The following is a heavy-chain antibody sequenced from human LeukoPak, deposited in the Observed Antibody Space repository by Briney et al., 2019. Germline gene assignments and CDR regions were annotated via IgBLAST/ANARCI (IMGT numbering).Heavy chain of an antibody. D-gene: IGHD2-2*01. Sequence: GASVKVSCKASGGTFSSYAISWVRQAPGQGLEWMGGIIPIFGTANYAQKFQGRVTITADESTSTAYMELSSLRSEDTAVYYCARTRFSSTRGWFDPWGQGTLVTVSS. V-gene: IGHV1-69*13. CDR2: IIPIFGTA. CDR1: GGTFSSYA. CDR3: ARTRFSSTRGWFDP. J-gene: IGHJ5*02.